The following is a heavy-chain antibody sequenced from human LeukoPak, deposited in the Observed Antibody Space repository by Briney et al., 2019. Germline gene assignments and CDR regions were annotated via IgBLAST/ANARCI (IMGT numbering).Heavy chain of an antibody. J-gene: IGHJ5*02. V-gene: IGHV1-24*01. D-gene: IGHD6-19*01. Sequence: ASVKVSCKVSGYTLTELSMHWVRQAPGKGLGWMGGFDPEDGETIYAQKFQGRVTMTEDTSTDTAYMELSSLRSEDTAVYYCATVAPSSGWYWFDPWGQGTLVTVSS. CDR2: FDPEDGET. CDR3: ATVAPSSGWYWFDP. CDR1: GYTLTELS.